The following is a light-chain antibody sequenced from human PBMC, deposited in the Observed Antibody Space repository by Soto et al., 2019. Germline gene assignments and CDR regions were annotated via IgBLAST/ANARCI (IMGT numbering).Light chain of an antibody. CDR1: SSNIGAGYD. Sequence: QSVLTQPPPVSGAPGQRVTISCTGSSSNIGAGYDVHWYQQLPGTAPKLLIYGNSNRPSGVPDRFSGSKSGTSASLAITGLQAEDEADYYCQFYDSSLSGSVVFGGGTKVTVL. J-gene: IGLJ2*01. CDR2: GNS. CDR3: QFYDSSLSGSVV. V-gene: IGLV1-40*01.